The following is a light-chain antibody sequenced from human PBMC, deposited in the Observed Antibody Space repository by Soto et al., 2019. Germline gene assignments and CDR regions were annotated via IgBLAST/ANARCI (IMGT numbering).Light chain of an antibody. V-gene: IGLV1-47*02. CDR3: AAWDDSMSGWV. J-gene: IGLJ3*02. CDR1: SSNIGSDY. CDR2: SNN. Sequence: QSVLTQPPSASGTPGQRVNISCSGSSSNIGSDYVYWYQQVPGTAPKLLIYSNNLRPSGVPDRFSGSKSGTSASLAISGLRSEDEADYYCAAWDDSMSGWVFGGGTKLTVL.